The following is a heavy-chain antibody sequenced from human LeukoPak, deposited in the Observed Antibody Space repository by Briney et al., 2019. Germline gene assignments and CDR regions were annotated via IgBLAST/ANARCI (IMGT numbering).Heavy chain of an antibody. J-gene: IGHJ4*02. V-gene: IGHV4-28*01. Sequence: PSETLSLTCAVSGYSISNSYWWGWIRQPPGKGLEWIGYIYYSGSTYYNPSLKSRVTMSVDASKNQFSLKLNSVTAVDTAVYYCATCSNYGRFDFWGQGTLVTVSS. CDR3: ATCSNYGRFDF. CDR1: GYSISNSYW. CDR2: IYYSGST. D-gene: IGHD4-4*01.